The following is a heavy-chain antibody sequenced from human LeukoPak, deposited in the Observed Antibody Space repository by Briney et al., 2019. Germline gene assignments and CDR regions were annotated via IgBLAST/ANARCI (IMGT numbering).Heavy chain of an antibody. Sequence: SETLSLTCAVYGGSFSGYYWSWIRQPPGKGLEWIGKFNHSGSTNYNPSLKSRVTISVDTSKNQFSLKLSSVTAADTAVYYCARVPAAMKARYWFDPWGQGTLVTVSS. D-gene: IGHD2-2*01. CDR3: ARVPAAMKARYWFDP. CDR2: FNHSGST. CDR1: GGSFSGYY. J-gene: IGHJ5*02. V-gene: IGHV4-34*01.